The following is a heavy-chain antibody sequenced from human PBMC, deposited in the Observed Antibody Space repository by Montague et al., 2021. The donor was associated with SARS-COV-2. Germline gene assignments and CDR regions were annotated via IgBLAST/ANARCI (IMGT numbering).Heavy chain of an antibody. CDR1: GGPITNNIDY. V-gene: IGHV4-39*02. CDR2: IYYTGNT. Sequence: SETLSLTCTVSGGPITNNIDYWAWIRQPPGKGLEWIGSIYYTGNTYYNPSLKSRVTISVVTSKNHFTLKLSSVTAAETAVYYRARLKRYFDSSGSPSAFDFWGQGTKVTVSS. CDR3: ARLKRYFDSSGSPSAFDF. J-gene: IGHJ3*01. D-gene: IGHD3-22*01.